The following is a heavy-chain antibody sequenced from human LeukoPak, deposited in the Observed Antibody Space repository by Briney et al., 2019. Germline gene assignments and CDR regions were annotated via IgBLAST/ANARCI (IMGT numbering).Heavy chain of an antibody. CDR2: ISYDGGNK. D-gene: IGHD2-21*01. V-gene: IGHV3-30-3*01. Sequence: PGGSLRLSCAASGFTFSSYAMHWVRQAPGKGLEWVAVISYDGGNKYYADSVKGRFTISRDNSKNTLYLQMNSLRAEDTAVYYCARDSGYYFDYWGQGTLVTVSS. CDR1: GFTFSSYA. CDR3: ARDSGYYFDY. J-gene: IGHJ4*02.